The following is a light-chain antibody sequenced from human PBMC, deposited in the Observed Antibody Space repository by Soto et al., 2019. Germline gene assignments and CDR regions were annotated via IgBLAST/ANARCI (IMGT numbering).Light chain of an antibody. V-gene: IGKV1-5*01. CDR2: DAF. J-gene: IGKJ1*01. Sequence: DIQMTQSPPTLSASVGDRVTITFGASQSVDNWLAWYQQKPGKAPELLIYDAFSFKSGVSSRFSGSRSGTEFALTISSLQPDDSATYYCQQYDSPPPTFGQGTKVDI. CDR1: QSVDNW. CDR3: QQYDSPPPT.